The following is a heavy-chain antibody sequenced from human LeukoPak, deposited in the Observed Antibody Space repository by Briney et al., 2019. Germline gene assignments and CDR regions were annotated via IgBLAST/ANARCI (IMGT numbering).Heavy chain of an antibody. CDR2: IHSNGNT. Sequence: SETLSLTCTVSGGSINGYYWSWIRQPPGKGLEWIGYIHSNGNTNYNPSLKSRVAISVDTSKNQFSLKLSSVTAADTALYYCARYLPAGGGVRGFDYWGQGILVTVSS. J-gene: IGHJ4*02. CDR3: ARYLPAGGGVRGFDY. D-gene: IGHD2-2*01. V-gene: IGHV4-59*01. CDR1: GGSINGYY.